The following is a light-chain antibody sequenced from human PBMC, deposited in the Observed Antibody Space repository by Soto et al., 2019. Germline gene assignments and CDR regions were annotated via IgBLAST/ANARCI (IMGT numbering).Light chain of an antibody. V-gene: IGLV4-60*02. J-gene: IGLJ3*02. CDR3: ETWDSNTHTV. Sequence: QPVLTQSSSASASLGSSVKLTCTLSSGHSSYIIAWHQQQPGKAPRYLMKLEGSGSYNKGSGVPDRFSGSSSGADRYLTISNLPFEDDADYYCETWDSNTHTVFGGGTKLTVL. CDR2: LEGSGSY. CDR1: SGHSSYI.